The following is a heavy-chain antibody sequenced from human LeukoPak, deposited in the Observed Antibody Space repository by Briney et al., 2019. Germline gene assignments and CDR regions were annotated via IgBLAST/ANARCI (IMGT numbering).Heavy chain of an antibody. D-gene: IGHD5-12*01. Sequence: QTGGSLSLSCAASGFAFSTYSIDWVRQAPGKGLEWLSYISSSSSTIYYADSVKGRFTVSRDNAENLVYLQMNSLGAEDTAVYYCARVGRSGYPKDYWGQGTLVTVAS. V-gene: IGHV3-48*04. CDR2: ISSSSSTI. CDR3: ARVGRSGYPKDY. J-gene: IGHJ4*02. CDR1: GFAFSTYS.